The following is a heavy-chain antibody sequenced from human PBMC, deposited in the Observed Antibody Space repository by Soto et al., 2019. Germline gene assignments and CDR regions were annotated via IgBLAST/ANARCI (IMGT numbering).Heavy chain of an antibody. D-gene: IGHD3-16*02. V-gene: IGHV4-34*01. Sequence: SATLSLTCAVYGGSFSGYYWSWIRQPPGKGLEWIGEINHSGSTNYNPSLKSRVTISVDTSKNQFSLKLSSVTAADTAVFYCARLITFGGVIVILNAFDIWGQGTMVTVSS. CDR3: ARLITFGGVIVILNAFDI. J-gene: IGHJ3*02. CDR2: INHSGST. CDR1: GGSFSGYY.